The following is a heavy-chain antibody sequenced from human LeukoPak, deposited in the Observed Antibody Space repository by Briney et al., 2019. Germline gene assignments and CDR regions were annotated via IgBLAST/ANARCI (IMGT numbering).Heavy chain of an antibody. D-gene: IGHD3-22*01. Sequence: GGSLRLSCAASGFTFSSYWMTWVRQAPGKGLEWVANIKGDGSNKNYADSVKGRFTVSRDNAKNSLYLLMNSLRAEDTAVYYCARDDNYHTEIIYYDVFNVWGQGTKVTVSS. CDR1: GFTFSSYW. J-gene: IGHJ3*01. V-gene: IGHV3-7*03. CDR3: ARDDNYHTEIIYYDVFNV. CDR2: IKGDGSNK.